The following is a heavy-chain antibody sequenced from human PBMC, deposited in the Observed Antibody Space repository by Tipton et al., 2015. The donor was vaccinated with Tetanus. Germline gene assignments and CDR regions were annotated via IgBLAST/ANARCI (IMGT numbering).Heavy chain of an antibody. D-gene: IGHD6-6*01. V-gene: IGHV5-51*03. CDR1: GYSFTDYW. J-gene: IGHJ2*01. Sequence: QLVQSGAEVIKPGDSLKISCKGSGYSFTDYWIAWVRQMPGKGLEWMGIIYPGDSDTRYGPSFQGQVTISADKSINTAYLQWSSLKASDIAVFYCARSYSSSSYWYLDLWGRGTLVTVSS. CDR2: IYPGDSDT. CDR3: ARSYSSSSYWYLDL.